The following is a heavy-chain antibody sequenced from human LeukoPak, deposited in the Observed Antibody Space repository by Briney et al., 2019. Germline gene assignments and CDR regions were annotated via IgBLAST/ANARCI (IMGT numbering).Heavy chain of an antibody. J-gene: IGHJ4*02. CDR3: VRWGVEAGMDC. D-gene: IGHD3-10*01. Sequence: AGGSLRLSCEGSGFTFSNYWMGWVRQAPGKGLEWVANINPDGSDTTYVDSVKGRFIISRDNAKKSLLLQMNSLRVEETSVYYCVRWGVEAGMDCWGQGSLVTVSS. CDR2: INPDGSDT. V-gene: IGHV3-7*01. CDR1: GFTFSNYW.